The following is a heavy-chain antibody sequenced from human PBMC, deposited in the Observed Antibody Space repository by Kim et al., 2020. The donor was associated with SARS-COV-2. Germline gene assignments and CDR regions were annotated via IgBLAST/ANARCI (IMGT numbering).Heavy chain of an antibody. D-gene: IGHD3-22*01. V-gene: IGHV3-23*01. CDR2: ISGNGGTT. J-gene: IGHJ4*03. CDR3: AKDSFRYYDSRGYYYFDL. Sequence: GGSLRLSCAASGFTFSSYAMSWVRQAPGKGLEWVSAISGNGGTTNYADSVKGRFTISRDNSKNTLYLQMNSLRAEDTAVYYCAKDSFRYYDSRGYYYFDLWGHGTLVTVSS. CDR1: GFTFSSYA.